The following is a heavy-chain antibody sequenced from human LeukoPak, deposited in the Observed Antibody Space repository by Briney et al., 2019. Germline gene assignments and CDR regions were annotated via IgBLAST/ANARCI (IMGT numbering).Heavy chain of an antibody. Sequence: SETLSLTCTVSGGSISSGGYYWSWIRQHPGKGLEWIEYIYYSGSTYYNPSLKSRVTISVDTSKNQFSLKLSSVTAADTAVYYCARASVSPTYYYGMDVWGQGTTVTVSS. CDR3: ARASVSPTYYYGMDV. CDR1: GGSISSGGYY. CDR2: IYYSGST. V-gene: IGHV4-31*03. J-gene: IGHJ6*02.